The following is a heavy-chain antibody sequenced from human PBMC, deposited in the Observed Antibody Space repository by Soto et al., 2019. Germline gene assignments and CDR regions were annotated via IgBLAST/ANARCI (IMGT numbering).Heavy chain of an antibody. Sequence: PGGSLRLSCVGSGFNFANYVMKWVRQAPGKGLEWVSTITGDGAYTQYADSVKGRFTISRDNSKNTVYLQMSSLRAEDTAVYYCAKGRIEHCPSPACREIDYWGQGTLVTVSS. D-gene: IGHD2-15*01. CDR2: ITGDGAYT. J-gene: IGHJ4*02. CDR1: GFNFANYV. V-gene: IGHV3-23*01. CDR3: AKGRIEHCPSPACREIDY.